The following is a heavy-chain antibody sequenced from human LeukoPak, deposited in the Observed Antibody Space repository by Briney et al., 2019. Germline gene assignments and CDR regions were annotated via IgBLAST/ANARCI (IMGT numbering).Heavy chain of an antibody. CDR3: ARGGVVVPAAPVVNAFDI. Sequence: ASVKVSCKASGYTFTSYGISWVRQAPGQGLEWMGWISAYNGNTNYAQKLQGRVTMTTDTSTSTAYMELRSLRSDDTAVYYCARGGVVVPAAPVVNAFDIWGQGTMVTVSS. CDR2: ISAYNGNT. CDR1: GYTFTSYG. D-gene: IGHD2-2*01. V-gene: IGHV1-18*01. J-gene: IGHJ3*02.